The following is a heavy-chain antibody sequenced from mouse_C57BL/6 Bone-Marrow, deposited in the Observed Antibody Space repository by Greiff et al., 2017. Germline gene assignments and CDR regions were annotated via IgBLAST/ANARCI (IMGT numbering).Heavy chain of an antibody. CDR1: GFNIKDDY. V-gene: IGHV14-4*01. CDR3: TPLAWFAY. Sequence: VQLQQSGAELVRPGASVKLSCTASGFNIKDDYMHWVKQRPEQGLEWIGWIDPENGGPEYASKFQGKATITADTSSNTAYLQLSSLTSEDTAVYDCTPLAWFAYWGQGTLVTVSA. CDR2: IDPENGGP. J-gene: IGHJ3*01.